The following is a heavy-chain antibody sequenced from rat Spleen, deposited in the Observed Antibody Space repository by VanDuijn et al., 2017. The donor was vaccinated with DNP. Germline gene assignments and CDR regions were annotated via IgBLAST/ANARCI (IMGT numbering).Heavy chain of an antibody. D-gene: IGHD1-10*01. V-gene: IGHV3-1*01. CDR3: ARYRITTYYYFDL. Sequence: EVQLQESGPGPVKPSQSLSLTCSVTGYSITSNYWGWIRKFPGNKMELIGHISYRVTTSYHPSLKSRITITRDTSKNQFFLQLNSVTTEDTATYYCARYRITTYYYFDLWGPGTMVTVSS. J-gene: IGHJ1*01. CDR1: GYSITSNY. CDR2: ISYRVTT.